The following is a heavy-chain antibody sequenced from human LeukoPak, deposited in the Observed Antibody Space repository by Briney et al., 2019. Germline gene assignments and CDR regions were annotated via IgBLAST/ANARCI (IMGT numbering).Heavy chain of an antibody. Sequence: GGSLRLSCAASRFTFSSYAMHWVRQAPGKGLEWVAVISYDGSNKYYADSVKGRFTISRDNSKNTLYLQMNSLRAEDTAVYYCARDPYSSSWYPYYYYGMDVWGQGTTVTVPS. CDR3: ARDPYSSSWYPYYYYGMDV. J-gene: IGHJ6*02. V-gene: IGHV3-30-3*01. CDR2: ISYDGSNK. CDR1: RFTFSSYA. D-gene: IGHD6-13*01.